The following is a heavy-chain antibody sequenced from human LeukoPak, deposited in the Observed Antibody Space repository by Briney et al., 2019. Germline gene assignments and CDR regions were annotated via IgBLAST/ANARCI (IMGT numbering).Heavy chain of an antibody. J-gene: IGHJ6*04. D-gene: IGHD5-12*01. CDR1: GYTPTELS. CDR2: FDPEDGET. Sequence: GASVKVSCKVSGYTPTELSMHWVRQAPGKGLEWMGGFDPEDGETIYAQRSQGRVTMTEDTSTDTAYMELSSLRSEDTAVYYCATTVAIAPLDVWGKGTTVTVSS. CDR3: ATTVAIAPLDV. V-gene: IGHV1-24*01.